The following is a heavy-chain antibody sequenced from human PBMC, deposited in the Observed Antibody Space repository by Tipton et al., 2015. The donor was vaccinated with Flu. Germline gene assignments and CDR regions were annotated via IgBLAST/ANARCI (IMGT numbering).Heavy chain of an antibody. CDR1: GGSFSGYY. V-gene: IGHV4-34*01. CDR2: INHSGST. D-gene: IGHD3-22*01. J-gene: IGHJ5*02. CDR3: ARVGGDYRDTSGFIPWFDL. Sequence: TLSLTCAVYGGSFSGYYWSWIRQPPGKGLEWIGEINHSGSTNCNPSLKSRVTISVDTSKNQFSLKLSSVTAADTAVYYCARVGGDYRDTSGFIPWFDLWGQGTLVTVSS.